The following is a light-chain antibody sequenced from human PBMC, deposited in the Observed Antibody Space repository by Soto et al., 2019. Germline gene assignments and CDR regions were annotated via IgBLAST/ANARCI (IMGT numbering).Light chain of an antibody. CDR3: QQYNSYPLS. J-gene: IGKJ4*01. Sequence: DIQMTQSPSTLSASVGDIVTITCRSSQSISSWLARYQQKPGKAPKLLIYDASSLESGVPSRFSGSGSGTEFTLTISSLQPDDFATYYCQQYNSYPLSFGGGTKVDIK. V-gene: IGKV1-5*01. CDR1: QSISSW. CDR2: DAS.